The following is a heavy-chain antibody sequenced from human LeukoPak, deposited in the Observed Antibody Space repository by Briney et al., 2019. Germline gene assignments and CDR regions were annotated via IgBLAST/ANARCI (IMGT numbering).Heavy chain of an antibody. CDR1: GFTFSSYS. D-gene: IGHD6-13*01. Sequence: GGSLRLSCAASGFTFSSYSMNWVRQAPGKGLEWVSYISSRSSTIYYADSVKGRFTISRDNAKNSLYLQMNSLRAEDTAVYYCARNQPRIAAAGTRPQYFQHWGQGTLVTVSS. J-gene: IGHJ1*01. CDR3: ARNQPRIAAAGTRPQYFQH. V-gene: IGHV3-48*04. CDR2: ISSRSSTI.